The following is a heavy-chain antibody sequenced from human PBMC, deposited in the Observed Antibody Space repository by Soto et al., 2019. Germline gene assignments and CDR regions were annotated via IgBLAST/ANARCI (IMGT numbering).Heavy chain of an antibody. D-gene: IGHD6-19*01. J-gene: IGHJ6*04. CDR1: GFTFSSYG. CDR2: IWYDGSNK. Sequence: GGSLRLSCAASGFTFSSYGMHWVRQAPGKGLGWVAVIWYDGSNKYYADSVKGRFTISRDNSKNTLYLQMNSLRAEDTAVYYCRGDSGATDYYYGRDGWGKGTRFTVSS. V-gene: IGHV3-33*01. CDR3: RGDSGATDYYYGRDG.